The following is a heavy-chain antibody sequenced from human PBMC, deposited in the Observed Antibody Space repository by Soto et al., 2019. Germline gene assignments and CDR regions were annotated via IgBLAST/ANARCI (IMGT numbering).Heavy chain of an antibody. V-gene: IGHV3-66*01. Sequence: PGGSLRLSWAASGFSVSSNYMSWIRQAPEKGLEWVSVVYRSGDTNYADSVKGRFTISRDTSKNTPYLHMNSLRADDTAAYYCAREAVFGLTMHYYHYMDVWGKGTTVTVSS. CDR1: GFSVSSNY. CDR3: AREAVFGLTMHYYHYMDV. J-gene: IGHJ6*03. CDR2: VYRSGDT. D-gene: IGHD3-3*01.